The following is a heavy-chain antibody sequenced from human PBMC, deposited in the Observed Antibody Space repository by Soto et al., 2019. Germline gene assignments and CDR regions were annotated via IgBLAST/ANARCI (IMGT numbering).Heavy chain of an antibody. Sequence: EVQLLESGGGLVQPGGSLRLSCAASGFTFTNYAMSWVRQAPGKGLEWVSGLSGPGDTYYADYVKGRFTISRDNSKNTLYLQMSSLRAEDTAVYYCAKLSLGARTITDYYYYGMDVWGQGTTVTVSS. J-gene: IGHJ6*02. CDR3: AKLSLGARTITDYYYYGMDV. V-gene: IGHV3-23*01. CDR1: GFTFTNYA. D-gene: IGHD1-26*01. CDR2: LSGPGDT.